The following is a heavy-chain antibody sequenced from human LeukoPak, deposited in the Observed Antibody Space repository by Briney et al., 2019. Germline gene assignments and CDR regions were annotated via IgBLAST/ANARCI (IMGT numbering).Heavy chain of an antibody. CDR2: INPNSGGT. V-gene: IGHV1-2*02. J-gene: IGHJ5*02. Sequence: ASVKVSCKASGYTFTGYYMHWVRQAPGQGLEWMGWINPNSGGTNYAQKFQGRVTMARDTSISTAYMELSRLRSDDTAVYYCAKVAVPEAMVRGIISWFDPWGQGTLVTVSS. CDR3: AKVAVPEAMVRGIISWFDP. D-gene: IGHD3-10*01. CDR1: GYTFTGYY.